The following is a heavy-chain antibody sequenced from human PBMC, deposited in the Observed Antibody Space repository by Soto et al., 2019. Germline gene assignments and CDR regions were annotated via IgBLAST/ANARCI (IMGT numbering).Heavy chain of an antibody. D-gene: IGHD2-2*01. CDR2: ISSSSSTI. CDR1: GFTFSSYS. Sequence: GGSLRLSCAASGFTFSSYSMNWVRQAPGKGLEWVSYISSSSSTIYYADSVKGRFTISRDNAKNSLYLQMNSLRDEDTAVYYCARDASLFHPGCTSCPNDAFDIWGQGTMVTVSS. CDR3: ARDASLFHPGCTSCPNDAFDI. J-gene: IGHJ3*02. V-gene: IGHV3-48*02.